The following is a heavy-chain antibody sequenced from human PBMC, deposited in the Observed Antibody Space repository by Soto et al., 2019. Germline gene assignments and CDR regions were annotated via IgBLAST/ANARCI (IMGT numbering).Heavy chain of an antibody. CDR3: ANRRATEAYFDY. Sequence: EVQLLESGGGLVQPGGSLRLSCAASGFTFSSYALSWVRLAPGKGLEWVSAISGSGSNTYYTGSVKGRFTVSRDNSKNTLHLQMNSLRAEDTAVYYCANRRATEAYFDYWGQGTLVTVSS. J-gene: IGHJ4*02. V-gene: IGHV3-23*01. CDR2: ISGSGSNT. CDR1: GFTFSSYA.